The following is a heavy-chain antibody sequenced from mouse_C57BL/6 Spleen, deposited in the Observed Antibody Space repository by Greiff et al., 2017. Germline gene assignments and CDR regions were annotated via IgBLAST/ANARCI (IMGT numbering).Heavy chain of an antibody. J-gene: IGHJ4*01. CDR2: IDPETGGT. CDR1: GYTFTDYE. CDR3: TRHWDY. V-gene: IGHV1-15*01. Sequence: VQLQQSGAELVRPGASVTLSCKASGYTFTDYEMHWVKQTPVHGLEWIGAIDPETGGTAYNQKFKGKAILTADKSSSTAYMERRSLTSEDSAVYYCTRHWDYWGQGTSVTVSS.